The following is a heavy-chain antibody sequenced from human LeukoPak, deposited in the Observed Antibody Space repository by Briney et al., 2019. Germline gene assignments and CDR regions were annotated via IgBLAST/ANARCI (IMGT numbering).Heavy chain of an antibody. CDR3: ARGAPLNCDGYNCYLFYFDY. D-gene: IGHD2-15*01. J-gene: IGHJ4*02. V-gene: IGHV1-2*02. CDR2: LHTDSGGT. CDR1: GYTFSDYY. Sequence: GASVKVSCKASGYTFSDYYIHWVRQAPGQGLEWMGWLHTDSGGTNYGRQFQGRISMTRETPISTAYMELSSLRSDDMAVYYCARGAPLNCDGYNCYLFYFDYWGQGSLVTVSP.